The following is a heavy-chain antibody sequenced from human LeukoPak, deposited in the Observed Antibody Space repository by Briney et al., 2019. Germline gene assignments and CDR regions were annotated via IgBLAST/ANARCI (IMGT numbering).Heavy chain of an antibody. V-gene: IGHV3-30*18. CDR1: GFTFSSSD. J-gene: IGHJ4*02. CDR3: AKASSNYFYYFEY. D-gene: IGHD2/OR15-2a*01. Sequence: GRSLRLSCAASGFTFSSSDMHWVRQAPGKGLEWVAVISYDATNKYNADSVKGRFTLSRDNSKNTLYLQTNTLRDEDTAVYYCAKASSNYFYYFEYWGQGTLVTVSS. CDR2: ISYDATNK.